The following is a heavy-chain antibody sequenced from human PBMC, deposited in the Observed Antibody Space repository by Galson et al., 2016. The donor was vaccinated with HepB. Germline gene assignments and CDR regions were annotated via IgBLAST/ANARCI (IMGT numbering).Heavy chain of an antibody. CDR3: ARQTARRVERFGNHNWFDP. V-gene: IGHV4-39*01. Sequence: SETLSLTCTVSGGSISSSSYYWAWIRQPPGKGLEWIGTIYYSGSTYYNPSLKSRVTVSVDASNNQFSLKLTSLTAADTAVYFCARQTARRVERFGNHNWFDPWGQGTLVTVSS. D-gene: IGHD3-10*01. CDR2: IYYSGST. CDR1: GGSISSSSYY. J-gene: IGHJ5*02.